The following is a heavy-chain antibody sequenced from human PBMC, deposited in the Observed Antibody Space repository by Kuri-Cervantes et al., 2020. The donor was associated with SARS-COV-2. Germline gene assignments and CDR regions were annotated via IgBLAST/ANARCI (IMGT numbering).Heavy chain of an antibody. CDR3: ARSLLSAWLVMSAFDM. J-gene: IGHJ3*02. CDR2: INWNGGST. Sequence: GGSLRLSCAASGFTFSNAWMSWVRQAPGKGLEWVSGINWNGGSTGYADSVKGRFTISRDNAKNSLYLQLNNLRAEDTAVYYCARSLLSAWLVMSAFDMWGQGTMVTVSS. V-gene: IGHV3-20*04. D-gene: IGHD6-19*01. CDR1: GFTFSNAW.